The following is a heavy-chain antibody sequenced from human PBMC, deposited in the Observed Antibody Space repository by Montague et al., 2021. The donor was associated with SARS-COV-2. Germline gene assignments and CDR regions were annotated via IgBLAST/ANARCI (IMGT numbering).Heavy chain of an antibody. V-gene: IGHV3-21*01. J-gene: IGHJ4*02. Sequence: SLRLSCAASGFTFSRNSMNWVRQAPGKGLEWVSTISSDTLHTFYAESVKGRFTISRANAKNELYLRMNSLRAEDMAVYYCARGGEIDVWAPFGHWGQGTLVTVSS. D-gene: IGHD3-16*01. CDR2: ISSDTLHT. CDR3: ARGGEIDVWAPFGH. CDR1: GFTFSRNS.